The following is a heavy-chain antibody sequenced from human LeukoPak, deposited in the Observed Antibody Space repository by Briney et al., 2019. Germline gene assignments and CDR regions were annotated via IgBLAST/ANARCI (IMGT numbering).Heavy chain of an antibody. CDR2: ISSSSSYI. V-gene: IGHV3-21*01. D-gene: IGHD6-6*01. CDR1: GFTFSRYS. Sequence: GRSLRLSCAASGFTFSRYSMNGVRQAPGKGLEWVSSISSSSSYIYYADSVKGRFTISRDNAKNSLYLQMNSLRAEDTAVYYCAGHSSSSVPENWGQGTLVTVSS. CDR3: AGHSSSSVPEN. J-gene: IGHJ4*02.